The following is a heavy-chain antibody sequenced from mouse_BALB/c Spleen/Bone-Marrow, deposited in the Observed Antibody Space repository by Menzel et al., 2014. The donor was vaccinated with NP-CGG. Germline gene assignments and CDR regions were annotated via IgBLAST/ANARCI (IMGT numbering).Heavy chain of an antibody. CDR1: GFTFTDYY. J-gene: IGHJ4*01. CDR2: IRNKANGYTT. Sequence: EVKLVESGGGLVQLGGSLRLSCATSGFTFTDYYMSWVRQPPGKALEWLGFIRNKANGYTTEYSAPVKGRFTISRDNSQSILYLQMNTLRAEDSATYYCARDDYYAMDYWGQGTSVTVSS. CDR3: ARDDYYAMDY. V-gene: IGHV7-3*02.